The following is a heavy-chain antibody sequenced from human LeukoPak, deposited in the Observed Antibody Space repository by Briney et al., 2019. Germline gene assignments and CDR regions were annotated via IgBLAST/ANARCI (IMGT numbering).Heavy chain of an antibody. V-gene: IGHV4-39*01. CDR3: ASGPLRGGSSWRIDY. Sequence: SETLSLTCTVSGGSISSSSYYWGWIRQPPGKGLEWIGSIYYSGSTYYNPSLKSRVTVSVDTSKNQFSLKLSSVTAADTAVYYCASGPLRGGSSWRIDYWGQGTLVTVSS. D-gene: IGHD6-13*01. J-gene: IGHJ4*02. CDR1: GGSISSSSYY. CDR2: IYYSGST.